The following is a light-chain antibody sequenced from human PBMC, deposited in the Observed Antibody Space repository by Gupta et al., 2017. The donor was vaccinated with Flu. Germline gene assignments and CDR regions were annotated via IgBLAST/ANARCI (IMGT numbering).Light chain of an antibody. Sequence: RLTITCQASQDISNYLNWYQQKPGKAPKLLIYAASNLQTGVPSRFSGSGSGTDFTFTITNLQPEDIATYYCLQYDTTPPYTFGQGTKLE. V-gene: IGKV1-33*01. CDR2: AAS. CDR1: QDISNY. J-gene: IGKJ2*01. CDR3: LQYDTTPPYT.